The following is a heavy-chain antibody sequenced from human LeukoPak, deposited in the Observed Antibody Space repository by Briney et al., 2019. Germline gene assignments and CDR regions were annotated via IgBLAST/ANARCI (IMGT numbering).Heavy chain of an antibody. Sequence: GGSLRLSCTASGFTFTTSGMHWVRQAPGKGLEWVANIKQDGSEKYYVDSVKGRFTISRDNAKNSLYLQMNSLRAEDTAVYYCARAYYDILTGPGVYYFDYWGQGTLVTVSS. D-gene: IGHD3-9*01. CDR3: ARAYYDILTGPGVYYFDY. J-gene: IGHJ4*02. CDR2: IKQDGSEK. CDR1: GFTFTTSG. V-gene: IGHV3-7*01.